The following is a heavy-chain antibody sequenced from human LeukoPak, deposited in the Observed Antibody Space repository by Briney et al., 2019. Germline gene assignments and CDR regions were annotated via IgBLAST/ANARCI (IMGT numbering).Heavy chain of an antibody. D-gene: IGHD2-21*01. V-gene: IGHV1-8*03. CDR3: ARDIFNWFDP. CDR2: MNPNSGNT. J-gene: IGHJ5*02. CDR1: GYTFTGYY. Sequence: ASVKVSCKASGYTFTGYYMHWVRQATGQGLEWMGWMNPNSGNTGYAQKFQGRVTITRNTSISTAYMELSSLRSEDTAVYYCARDIFNWFDPWGQGTLVTVSS.